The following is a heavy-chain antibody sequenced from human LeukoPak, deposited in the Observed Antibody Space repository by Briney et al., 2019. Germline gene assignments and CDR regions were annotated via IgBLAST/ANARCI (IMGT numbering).Heavy chain of an antibody. CDR3: AKDRDFWSGYPIDY. V-gene: IGHV3-21*04. CDR2: TSRSSNYI. CDR1: GFTFSSYS. J-gene: IGHJ4*02. Sequence: PGGSLRLSCAASGFTFSSYSMNWVRQAPGTGLEWVSSTSRSSNYIYYADSVKGRFTISRDNSKNTLYLQMNSLRAEDTAVYYCAKDRDFWSGYPIDYWGQGTLVTVSS. D-gene: IGHD3-3*01.